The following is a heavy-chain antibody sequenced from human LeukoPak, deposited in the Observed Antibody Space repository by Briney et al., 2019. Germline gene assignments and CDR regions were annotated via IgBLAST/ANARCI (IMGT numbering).Heavy chain of an antibody. CDR2: ISGSGGST. Sequence: GGSLRLSCAASGFTFSSYAMSWVRQAPGKGLEWVSAISGSGGSTYYADSVKGRFTISRDNSKNTLYLQMNSLRAEDTAVYYCAKSDGIQLWYGYYFDYWGQGTLVTVSS. J-gene: IGHJ4*02. V-gene: IGHV3-23*01. D-gene: IGHD5-18*01. CDR1: GFTFSSYA. CDR3: AKSDGIQLWYGYYFDY.